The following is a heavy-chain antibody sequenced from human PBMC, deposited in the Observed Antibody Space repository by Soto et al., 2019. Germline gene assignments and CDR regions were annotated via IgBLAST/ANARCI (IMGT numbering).Heavy chain of an antibody. CDR1: GFTVSSNY. D-gene: IGHD1-26*01. CDR2: IYSGVST. Sequence: EVQLVESGGGLVKPGGSPRLSCAASGFTVSSNYMSWVRQAPGKGLEWVSVIYSGVSTYYADSVKGRFTISRDNSKNTLYLQMNSLRAEDTAVYYCARDAGGSYPFDYWGQGTLVTVSS. J-gene: IGHJ4*02. CDR3: ARDAGGSYPFDY. V-gene: IGHV3-53*01.